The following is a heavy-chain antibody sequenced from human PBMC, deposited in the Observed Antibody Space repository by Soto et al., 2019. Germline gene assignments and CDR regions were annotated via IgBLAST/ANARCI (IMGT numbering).Heavy chain of an antibody. Sequence: ASVKVSCKVSGYTLTELSMHWVRQAPGKGLEWMGGFDPEDGETIYAQKFQGRVTMTEDTSTDTAYMELSSLRSEDTAVYYCATDRLSSSWYWFDPWGQGTLVTVSS. CDR1: GYTLTELS. V-gene: IGHV1-24*01. D-gene: IGHD6-13*01. J-gene: IGHJ5*02. CDR2: FDPEDGET. CDR3: ATDRLSSSWYWFDP.